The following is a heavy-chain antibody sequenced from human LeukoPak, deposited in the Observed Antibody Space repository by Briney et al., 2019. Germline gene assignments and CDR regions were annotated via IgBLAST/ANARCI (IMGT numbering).Heavy chain of an antibody. CDR3: ASSGIAAAGNTQAFDY. CDR1: GGSISSYY. D-gene: IGHD6-13*01. J-gene: IGHJ4*02. Sequence: SETLSLTRTVSGGSISSYYWSWLRQPPGEGLEWIGYIYYSGSTNYNPSLKSRVTISVDTSKNQFSLKLSSVTAADTAVYYCASSGIAAAGNTQAFDYWGQGTLVTVSS. CDR2: IYYSGST. V-gene: IGHV4-59*01.